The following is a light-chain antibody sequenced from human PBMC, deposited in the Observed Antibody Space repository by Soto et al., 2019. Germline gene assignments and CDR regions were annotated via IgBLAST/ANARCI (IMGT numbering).Light chain of an antibody. CDR1: QTVIKSSNNKNY. J-gene: IGKJ1*01. CDR3: QQYYTTPPT. V-gene: IGKV4-1*01. CDR2: WAS. Sequence: DIVMPQSPDPLAVSLSQRAHLRXQPRQTVIKSSNNKNYLAWYQQKPGQPPKFLIYWASTRESGVPDRFSGSGSGTDFTLTISSLQAEDVAVYYCQQYYTTPPTFGQGTKVDIK.